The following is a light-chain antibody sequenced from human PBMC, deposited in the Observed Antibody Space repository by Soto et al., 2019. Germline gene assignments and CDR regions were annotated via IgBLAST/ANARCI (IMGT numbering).Light chain of an antibody. J-gene: IGKJ1*01. CDR3: QQYGRSPTWT. CDR2: SSS. V-gene: IGKV3-20*01. Sequence: EIVVTQSPGTLSLSPGERATLSCRASQTISGTYLAWYQQKPGQAPRLLIYSSSSRAAGVSDRFSGSGSGTDFSLTISRLEPEDFAMYYCQQYGRSPTWTFGQGSKVDIK. CDR1: QTISGTY.